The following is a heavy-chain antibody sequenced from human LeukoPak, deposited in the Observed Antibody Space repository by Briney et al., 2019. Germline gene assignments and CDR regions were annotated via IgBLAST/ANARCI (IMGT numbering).Heavy chain of an antibody. D-gene: IGHD3-10*01. CDR2: INPSGGST. V-gene: IGHV1-46*03. CDR1: GYTFTSYY. Sequence: ASVKVSCKASGYTFTSYYMHWVRQAPGQGLEWMGIINPSGGSTSYAQKFQGRVTMTRDTSTSTVYMELSSLRPEDTAVYYCARGPIPMVRGVIDYFDYWGQGTLVTVSS. J-gene: IGHJ4*02. CDR3: ARGPIPMVRGVIDYFDY.